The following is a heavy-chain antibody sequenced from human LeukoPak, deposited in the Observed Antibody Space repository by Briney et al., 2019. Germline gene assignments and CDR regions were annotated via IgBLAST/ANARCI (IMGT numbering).Heavy chain of an antibody. CDR3: AREGEYYGSGRKSYYMDV. CDR1: GGSISSGSYY. J-gene: IGHJ6*03. Sequence: SQTLSLTCTVSGGSISSGSYYWSWIRQPPGKGLEWIGYIYYSGSTNYNPSLKSRVTISVDTSKNQFSLKLSSVTAADTAVYYCAREGEYYGSGRKSYYMDVWGKGTTVTISS. D-gene: IGHD3-10*01. CDR2: IYYSGST. V-gene: IGHV4-61*01.